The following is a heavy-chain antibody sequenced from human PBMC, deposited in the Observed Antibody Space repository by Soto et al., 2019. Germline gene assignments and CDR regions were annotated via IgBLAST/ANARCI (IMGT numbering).Heavy chain of an antibody. CDR3: ARDRGYYVQYAVDWLDP. Sequence: ASVKVSCKASGYTFTSYGISWVRQAPGQGLEWMGWISAYNGNTNYAQKLQGRVTMTTDTSTSTAYMELRSLRSDDTAVYYCARDRGYYVQYAVDWLDPWGQGTPVTVSS. D-gene: IGHD3-10*02. CDR2: ISAYNGNT. V-gene: IGHV1-18*01. CDR1: GYTFTSYG. J-gene: IGHJ5*02.